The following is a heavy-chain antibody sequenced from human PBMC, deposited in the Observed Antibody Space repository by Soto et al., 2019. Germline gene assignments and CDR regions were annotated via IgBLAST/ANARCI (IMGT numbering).Heavy chain of an antibody. Sequence: GXSVKVSFKASGYTFTSYAMHWVRQAPGQRLEWMGWINAGNGNTKYSQKFQGRVTITRDTSASTAYMELSSLRSEDTAVYYCARDTTDSSGYYYLFDPWGQGTLVTVYS. CDR1: GYTFTSYA. D-gene: IGHD3-22*01. CDR2: INAGNGNT. V-gene: IGHV1-3*01. CDR3: ARDTTDSSGYYYLFDP. J-gene: IGHJ5*02.